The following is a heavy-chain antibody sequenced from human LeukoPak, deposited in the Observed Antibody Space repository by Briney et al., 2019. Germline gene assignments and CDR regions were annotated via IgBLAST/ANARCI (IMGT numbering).Heavy chain of an antibody. CDR3: AKEGTPQVSTWYDL. D-gene: IGHD3-10*01. J-gene: IGHJ5*02. CDR1: GFTFSNAW. Sequence: TGGSLRLSCAASGFTFSNAWMSWVRQAPGKGLEWVAVISYEGGTQHYADSVKGRFIISRDNPRNTLYLQMNILRTEDTAVYYCAKEGTPQVSTWYDLWGQGTQVIVSS. CDR2: ISYEGGTQ. V-gene: IGHV3-30*18.